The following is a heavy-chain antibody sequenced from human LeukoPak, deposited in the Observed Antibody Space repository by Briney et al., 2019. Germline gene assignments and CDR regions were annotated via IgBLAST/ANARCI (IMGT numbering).Heavy chain of an antibody. Sequence: GGSLRLSCAASGFTVSSNYMSWVRQAPGKGLEWVSVIYSGGSTYYADSVKGRFTISRDNSKNTLYLQMNSLRAEDTAVYYCARGKHYYYYMDVWGKGTTVTISS. CDR3: ARGKHYYYYMDV. J-gene: IGHJ6*03. CDR2: IYSGGST. CDR1: GFTVSSNY. V-gene: IGHV3-66*01.